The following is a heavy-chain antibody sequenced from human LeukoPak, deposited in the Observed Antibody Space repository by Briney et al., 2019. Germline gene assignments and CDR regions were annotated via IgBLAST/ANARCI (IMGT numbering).Heavy chain of an antibody. D-gene: IGHD2-2*01. CDR3: ARSGEPAAILIDY. J-gene: IGHJ4*02. V-gene: IGHV3-48*03. Sequence: GGSLRLSCAASGFTFSSYEMNWVRQAPGKGLEWVSYISSSGSTIYYADSVKGRFTISRDNAKNSLYLQMNSLRAEDTAVYYCARSGEPAAILIDYWGLGTLVTVSS. CDR1: GFTFSSYE. CDR2: ISSSGSTI.